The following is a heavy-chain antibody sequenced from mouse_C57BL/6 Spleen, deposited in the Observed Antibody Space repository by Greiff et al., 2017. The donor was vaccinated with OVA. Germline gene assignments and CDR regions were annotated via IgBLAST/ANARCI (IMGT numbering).Heavy chain of an antibody. Sequence: QVQLQQPGAELVRPGTSVKLSCKASGYTFTSYWMHWVKQRPGQGLEWIGVIDPSDSYTNYNQKFKGKATLTVDTSSSTAYMQLSSLTSEDSAVYYSAYVITRVAVHYAMDYWGQGTSVTVSS. CDR1: GYTFTSYW. CDR3: AYVITRVAVHYAMDY. D-gene: IGHD1-1*01. J-gene: IGHJ4*01. CDR2: IDPSDSYT. V-gene: IGHV1-59*01.